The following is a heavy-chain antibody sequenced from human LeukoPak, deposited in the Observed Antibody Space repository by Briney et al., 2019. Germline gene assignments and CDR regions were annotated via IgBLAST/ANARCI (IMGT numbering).Heavy chain of an antibody. V-gene: IGHV4-31*03. CDR3: ARDQLPTGPFDGMDV. CDR1: GDSISSGGYY. J-gene: IGHJ6*02. Sequence: SETLSLTCTVSGDSISSGGYYWSWIRQHPGKGLEWIGYIYYSGSTYYNPSLKSRVTISVDTSKNQSSLKLSSVTAADTAVYYCARDQLPTGPFDGMDVWGQGTTVTVSS. CDR2: IYYSGST. D-gene: IGHD2-2*01.